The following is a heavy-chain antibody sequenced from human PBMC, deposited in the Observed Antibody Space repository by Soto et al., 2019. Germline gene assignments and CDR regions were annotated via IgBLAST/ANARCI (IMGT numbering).Heavy chain of an antibody. CDR3: SRGIKIARGMDV. V-gene: IGHV4-34*01. CDR1: GGSFSGDY. D-gene: IGHD6-6*01. Sequence: QVQLQQWGAGLLKPSETLSLNCAVYGGSFSGDYWSWIRQSPGKGLEWIGELNHSGSTNYNPSLKSRVTISVDTSKNQFSLKLSSVTAADTAVYYCSRGIKIARGMDVWGQGTTVSVSS. CDR2: LNHSGST. J-gene: IGHJ6*02.